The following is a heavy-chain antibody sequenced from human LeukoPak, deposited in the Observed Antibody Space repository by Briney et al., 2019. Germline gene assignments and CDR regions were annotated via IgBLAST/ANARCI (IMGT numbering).Heavy chain of an antibody. CDR3: TLIKGWGSGTYYLDY. Sequence: GGSLRLSCAASGFSISDDWMSWVRQAPGKGLEWVGRIKSESSGATTHYAAPVKGRFTISRDDSKNTLHLQLNSLKTDDTAVYYCTLIKGWGSGTYYLDYWGQRSLVTVSS. CDR2: IKSESSGATT. V-gene: IGHV3-15*01. CDR1: GFSISDDW. J-gene: IGHJ4*02. D-gene: IGHD3-10*01.